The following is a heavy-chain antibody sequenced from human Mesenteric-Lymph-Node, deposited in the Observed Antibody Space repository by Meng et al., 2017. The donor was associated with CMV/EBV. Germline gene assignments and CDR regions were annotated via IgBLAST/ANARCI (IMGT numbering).Heavy chain of an antibody. CDR3: ARSLGQ. V-gene: IGHV3-53*01. Sequence: GGSLRLSCAASGFTFSSYWMHWVRQAPGKGLVWVSVIYSGGSTYYADSVKGRFTISRDNSKNTLYLRMNSLRAEDTAVYYCARSLGQWGQGTLVTVSS. J-gene: IGHJ4*02. CDR1: GFTFSSYW. CDR2: IYSGGST.